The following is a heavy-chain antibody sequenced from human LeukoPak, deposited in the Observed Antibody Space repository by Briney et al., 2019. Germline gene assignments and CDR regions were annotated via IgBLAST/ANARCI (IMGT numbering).Heavy chain of an antibody. V-gene: IGHV4-30-4*01. CDR3: VREYSSSWSYYFDY. J-gene: IGHJ4*02. Sequence: SQTLSLTCTVSGGSISSDNFYWSWIRQPPGKGLEWIGYIYYSGSNYYNPSLKGRITISVDTSKNQFSLKVSSVTAADTAVYFCVREYSSSWSYYFDYWGQGTLVTVSS. CDR1: GGSISSDNFY. CDR2: IYYSGSN. D-gene: IGHD6-13*01.